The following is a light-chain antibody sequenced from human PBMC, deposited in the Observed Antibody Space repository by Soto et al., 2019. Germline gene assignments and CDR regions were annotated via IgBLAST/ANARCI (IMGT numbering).Light chain of an antibody. V-gene: IGKV3D-15*01. Sequence: MVMTQSPATLSVSPGERATLSCRASQSVSTKLAWYQQKPGQAPRLLIYGASTRATGIPARFSGSGSGTAFTLTISSLHSADFAVSYCQQYNNWPYTFGPGTRVDIK. CDR2: GAS. J-gene: IGKJ3*01. CDR3: QQYNNWPYT. CDR1: QSVSTK.